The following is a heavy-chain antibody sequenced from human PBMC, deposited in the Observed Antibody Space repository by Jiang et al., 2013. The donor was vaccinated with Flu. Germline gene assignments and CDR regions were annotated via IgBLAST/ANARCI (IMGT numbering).Heavy chain of an antibody. CDR2: IYYSGST. D-gene: IGHD3-22*01. V-gene: IGHV4-39*01. Sequence: GPGLVKPSETLSLTCTVSGGSISSSSYYWGWIRQPPGKGLEWIGSIYYSGSTYYNPSLKSRVTISVDTSKNQFSLKLSPVTAADTAVYYCASTYYYDSSEPSRFDYWGQGTLVTVS. CDR1: GGSISSSSYY. J-gene: IGHJ4*02. CDR3: ASTYYYDSSEPSRFDY.